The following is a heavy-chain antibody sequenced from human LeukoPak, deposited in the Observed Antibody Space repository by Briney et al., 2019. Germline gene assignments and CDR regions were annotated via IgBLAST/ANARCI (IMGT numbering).Heavy chain of an antibody. J-gene: IGHJ4*02. V-gene: IGHV3-21*01. Sequence: GGSLRLSCAASGFTFSSYSMNWVRQAPGKGLEWVSSISSSSSYIYYADSVKGRFTISRDNAKNSLYLQMNSLRAEDTAVYYCARGPPYVAGITNPFDYWGQGTLVTVSS. CDR1: GFTFSSYS. CDR3: ARGPPYVAGITNPFDY. CDR2: ISSSSSYI. D-gene: IGHD3-10*01.